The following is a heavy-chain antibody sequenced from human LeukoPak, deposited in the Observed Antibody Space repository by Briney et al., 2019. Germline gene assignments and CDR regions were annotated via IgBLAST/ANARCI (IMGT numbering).Heavy chain of an antibody. CDR2: MNPNSGYT. CDR3: ATRPYNWNDDGNIDY. CDR1: GYTFTSYD. D-gene: IGHD1-20*01. J-gene: IGHJ4*02. V-gene: IGHV1-8*01. Sequence: GASVKVSCKASGYTFTSYDINWVRQATGQGLEWMGWMNPNSGYTGYAQKFQGRVTMTRNTSITTAYMELSSLRSADTAVYYCATRPYNWNDDGNIDYWGQGTLVTVSS.